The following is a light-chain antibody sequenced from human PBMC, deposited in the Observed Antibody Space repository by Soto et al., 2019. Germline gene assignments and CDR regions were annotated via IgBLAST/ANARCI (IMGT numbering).Light chain of an antibody. CDR1: ESISGW. V-gene: IGKV1-5*01. Sequence: DIHMTQSPSTLSASVGDRVTITCRASESISGWLAWYQQKPGKAPKLLIYDASTLESGVPSRFSGSGSGTEFTLTISSLQPDDFATYYCQQSYSTPTFGQGTKVEIK. J-gene: IGKJ1*01. CDR3: QQSYSTPT. CDR2: DAS.